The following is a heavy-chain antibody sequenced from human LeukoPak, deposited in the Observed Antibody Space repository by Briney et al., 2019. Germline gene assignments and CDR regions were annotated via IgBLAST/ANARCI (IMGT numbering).Heavy chain of an antibody. D-gene: IGHD6-13*01. Sequence: PGGSLRLSCAAYRITFNTSAMSWVRQAPGKGLEWVSVISGGGEHTYYAESVKGRFTNSRDNSKNTLYLQMNSLRAEDTAVYDCAKMFYPAIAAADFFDYWGQGTLVTVSS. V-gene: IGHV3-23*01. CDR2: ISGGGEHT. CDR3: AKMFYPAIAAADFFDY. CDR1: RITFNTSA. J-gene: IGHJ4*02.